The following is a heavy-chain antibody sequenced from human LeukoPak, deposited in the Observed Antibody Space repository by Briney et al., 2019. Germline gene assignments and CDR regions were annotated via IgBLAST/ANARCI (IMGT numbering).Heavy chain of an antibody. CDR2: IRYDGSNK. Sequence: PGGSLRLSCAASGFTFSSYGMHWVRQAPGKGLEWVAFIRYDGSNKYYADSVKGRFTISRDNSKNTLYLQMNSLSAEDTAVYYCASSRGYSSDYWGQGTLVTVSS. V-gene: IGHV3-30*02. J-gene: IGHJ4*02. D-gene: IGHD5-18*01. CDR1: GFTFSSYG. CDR3: ASSRGYSSDY.